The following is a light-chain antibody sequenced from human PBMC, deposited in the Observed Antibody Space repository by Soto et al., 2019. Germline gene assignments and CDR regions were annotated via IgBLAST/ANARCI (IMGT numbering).Light chain of an antibody. CDR2: DVS. V-gene: IGLV2-14*01. Sequence: QSALTQAASGSGSPGQSIAISCTGTSSDVGGYSYVSWYQQQPGKAPKLVISDVSNRPSGVSDRFSGSKSGNTASLTISGLQTEDEADYYCASYTTSSTYVFGTGTKVTVL. J-gene: IGLJ1*01. CDR3: ASYTTSSTYV. CDR1: SSDVGGYSY.